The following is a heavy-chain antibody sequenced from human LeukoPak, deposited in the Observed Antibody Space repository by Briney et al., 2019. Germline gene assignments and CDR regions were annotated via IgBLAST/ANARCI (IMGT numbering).Heavy chain of an antibody. D-gene: IGHD1-26*01. CDR2: INSDGSST. CDR3: ARGVGATSYYYYYMDV. V-gene: IGHV3-74*01. J-gene: IGHJ6*03. Sequence: GGSLRLSCAASGFTFSNYWMHWVRQAPGKGLVWVSRINSDGSSTNYADSMKGRFTIFRDNAKNTLYLQMNSLRAEDTAVYYCARGVGATSYYYYYMDVWGKGTTVTVSS. CDR1: GFTFSNYW.